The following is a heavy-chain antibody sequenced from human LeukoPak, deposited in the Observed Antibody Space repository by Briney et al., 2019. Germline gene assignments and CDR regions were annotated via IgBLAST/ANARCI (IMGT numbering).Heavy chain of an antibody. Sequence: GGSLRLSCAASGFTFSSYAMHWVRPAPGKGLEYVSAISSNGGSTYYANSVKGRSTISRDNSKNTLYLQMNSLRAEDTAVYYCAKDNSQLLWFGELANWFDPWGQGTLVTVSS. J-gene: IGHJ5*02. CDR3: AKDNSQLLWFGELANWFDP. V-gene: IGHV3-64*01. CDR2: ISSNGGST. CDR1: GFTFSSYA. D-gene: IGHD3-10*01.